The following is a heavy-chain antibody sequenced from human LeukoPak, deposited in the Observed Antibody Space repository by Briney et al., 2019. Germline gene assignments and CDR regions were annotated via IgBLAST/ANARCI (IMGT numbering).Heavy chain of an antibody. Sequence: ASVKVSCKASGGTFSSYAISWVRQAPGQGLEWMGRIIPILGIANYAQKLQGRVTITADKSTSTAYMELSSLRSEDTAVYYCARGPRLSTSTLYYYDSSGYYTPFDYWGQGTLVTVSS. J-gene: IGHJ4*02. CDR2: IIPILGIA. V-gene: IGHV1-69*04. D-gene: IGHD3-22*01. CDR3: ARGPRLSTSTLYYYDSSGYYTPFDY. CDR1: GGTFSSYA.